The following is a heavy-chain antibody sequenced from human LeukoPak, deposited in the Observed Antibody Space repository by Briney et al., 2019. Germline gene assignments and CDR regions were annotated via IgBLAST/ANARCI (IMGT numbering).Heavy chain of an antibody. CDR2: IWYDGSNK. Sequence: GRSLRLSCAASGITFSSYGMHWVRQAPGKGLEWVAVIWYDGSNKYYADSVKGRFTISRDNSKNTLYLQMNSLRAEDTAVYYCARGRKWQYYFDYWGQGTLVTVSP. V-gene: IGHV3-33*08. CDR1: GITFSSYG. D-gene: IGHD5-12*01. J-gene: IGHJ4*02. CDR3: ARGRKWQYYFDY.